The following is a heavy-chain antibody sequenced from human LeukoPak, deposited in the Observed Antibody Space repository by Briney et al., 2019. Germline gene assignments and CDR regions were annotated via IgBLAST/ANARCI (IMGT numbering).Heavy chain of an antibody. CDR3: AKDRLGYCSGGSCYYFDY. Sequence: GGSLRLSCAASGFTFSSYAMSWVRQAPGKGLEWVSAISGSGGSTYYADSAKGRFTISRDNSKNTLYLQMNSLQAEDTAVYYCAKDRLGYCSGGSCYYFDYWGQGTLVTVSS. CDR1: GFTFSSYA. J-gene: IGHJ4*02. CDR2: ISGSGGST. D-gene: IGHD2-15*01. V-gene: IGHV3-23*01.